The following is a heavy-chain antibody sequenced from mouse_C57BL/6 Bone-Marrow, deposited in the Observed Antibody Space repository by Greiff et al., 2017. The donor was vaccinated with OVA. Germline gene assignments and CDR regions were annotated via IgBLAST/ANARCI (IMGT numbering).Heavy chain of an antibody. CDR1: GYSFTDYN. J-gene: IGHJ1*03. V-gene: IGHV1-39*01. D-gene: IGHD2-12*01. CDR3: ATIATSWDWYFGV. CDR2: INPNYGTT. Sequence: VQLQQSGPELVKPGASVKISCKASGYSFTDYNMNWVKQSNGKSLEWIGVINPNYGTTSYNQKFKGKATLTVDQSSSTAYMQLNSLASEDSAVYYWATIATSWDWYFGVWGTGTTVTVS.